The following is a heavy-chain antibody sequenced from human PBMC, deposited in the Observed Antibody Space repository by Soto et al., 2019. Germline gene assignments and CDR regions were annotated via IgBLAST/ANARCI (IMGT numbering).Heavy chain of an antibody. V-gene: IGHV3-15*01. CDR2: IKSKTDGGTT. J-gene: IGHJ4*02. Sequence: GGSLRLSCAASGFTFSNAWMSWVRQAPGKGLEWVGRIKSKTDGGTTDYAAPVKGRFTISRDDSKNTLYLQMNSLKTEDIAVYYCTTEPSIVVVVAATDFDYWGQGTLVTVS. CDR1: GFTFSNAW. CDR3: TTEPSIVVVVAATDFDY. D-gene: IGHD2-15*01.